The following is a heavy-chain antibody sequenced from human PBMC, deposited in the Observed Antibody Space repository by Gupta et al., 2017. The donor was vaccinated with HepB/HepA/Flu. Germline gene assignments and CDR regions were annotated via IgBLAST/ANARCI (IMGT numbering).Heavy chain of an antibody. CDR2: ITDSSGGT. Sequence: EVHVLESGGTLVQPGGSLRLSCEASGFTFSTSAMTWVRQAPGGGLEWVAGITDSSGGTFYADSVKGRFTVTRDNSKNTLYLQMNSLRADDTAEYYCAKVWGGYYFDYWGQGTLVIVS. CDR3: AKVWGGYYFDY. CDR1: GFTFSTSA. D-gene: IGHD3-3*01. V-gene: IGHV3-23*01. J-gene: IGHJ4*02.